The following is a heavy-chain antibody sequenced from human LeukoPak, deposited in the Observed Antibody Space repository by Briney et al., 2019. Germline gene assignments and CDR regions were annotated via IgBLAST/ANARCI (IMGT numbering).Heavy chain of an antibody. D-gene: IGHD3-22*01. CDR1: GGSISSGGYY. CDR2: IHDSGST. J-gene: IGHJ4*02. Sequence: SETLSLTCTVSGGSISSGGYYWTWIRQHPGMGLEWIGYIHDSGSTYYNPSLTSRFTISADTSKNQFSLKLSSVTAADTAVYYCARLGYLFTSGYYPYHFDYWGQGTLVTVSS. V-gene: IGHV4-31*03. CDR3: ARLGYLFTSGYYPYHFDY.